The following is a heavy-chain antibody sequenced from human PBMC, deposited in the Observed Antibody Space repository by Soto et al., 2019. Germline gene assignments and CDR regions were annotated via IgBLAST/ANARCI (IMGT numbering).Heavy chain of an antibody. Sequence: QLQLQESGPGLVKPSETLSLTCTVSGGPISSNSYYWGWIRQPPGKGLEWIGSIYYSGSTYYNPSLKSRVPISVDTSKNRFSLKLTSVTAADTAVYYCARQGIFGVVIYFDYWGQGTLVTVSS. D-gene: IGHD3-3*01. CDR2: IYYSGST. J-gene: IGHJ4*02. CDR3: ARQGIFGVVIYFDY. V-gene: IGHV4-39*01. CDR1: GGPISSNSYY.